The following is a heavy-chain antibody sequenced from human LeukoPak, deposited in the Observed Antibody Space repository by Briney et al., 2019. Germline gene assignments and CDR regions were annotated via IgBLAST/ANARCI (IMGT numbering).Heavy chain of an antibody. Sequence: GGSLRLSCAASGLTFSRYSMNWVRQAPGKGLEWVSSISSGSSYIYYADSVKGRFTISRDNAKNSLYLQMNSLRAEDTAVYYCARVDSGSYYNYYYYMDVWGKGTTVTVSS. CDR2: ISSGSSYI. J-gene: IGHJ6*03. D-gene: IGHD3-10*01. V-gene: IGHV3-21*01. CDR1: GLTFSRYS. CDR3: ARVDSGSYYNYYYYMDV.